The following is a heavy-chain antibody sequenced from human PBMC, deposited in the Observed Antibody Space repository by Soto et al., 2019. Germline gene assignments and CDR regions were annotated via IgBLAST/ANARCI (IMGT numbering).Heavy chain of an antibody. CDR1: GFRFSSYS. V-gene: IGHV3-48*04. J-gene: IGHJ2*01. CDR2: IDHSSSSV. CDR3: AVGIAVARGYFDL. D-gene: IGHD6-19*01. Sequence: ESGGGLVQPGGSLRLSCAASGFRFSSYSMNWVRQAPGKGPEWVSYIDHSSSSVRYVDSVEGRFTISRDNAKDSLSLQMNSLRVADTAMYYCAVGIAVARGYFDLWGRGTLVTVSS.